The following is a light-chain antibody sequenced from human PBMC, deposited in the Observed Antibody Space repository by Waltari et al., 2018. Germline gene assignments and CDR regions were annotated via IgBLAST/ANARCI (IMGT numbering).Light chain of an antibody. J-gene: IGKJ2*01. CDR3: QQYDSYPYT. CDR1: RSLSEW. Sequence: IQMTQSPSTLSASVGDRVTITCRASRSLSEWLVWYQQKPGKAPKLLISKASTLESGVPSRFSGSRSGTDFILTINNLQPEDFATYYCQQYDSYPYTFGQGTKLEIK. CDR2: KAS. V-gene: IGKV1-5*03.